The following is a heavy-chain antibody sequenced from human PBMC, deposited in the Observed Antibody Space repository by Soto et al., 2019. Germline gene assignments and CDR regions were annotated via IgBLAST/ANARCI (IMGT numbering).Heavy chain of an antibody. CDR1: GFTFSSYA. D-gene: IGHD2-15*01. CDR3: AKQYCTGGTCQKVMDY. V-gene: IGHV3-23*01. Sequence: VQLWESGGGLIQPGKSLRLSCAASGFTFSSYAMSWVRQAPGKGLEWVSAISGSGDITNYADSVKGRFTISRDVSKNTLYLQMNSLRAEDTAVYYCAKQYCTGGTCQKVMDYWGQGTLVTVTS. CDR2: ISGSGDIT. J-gene: IGHJ4*02.